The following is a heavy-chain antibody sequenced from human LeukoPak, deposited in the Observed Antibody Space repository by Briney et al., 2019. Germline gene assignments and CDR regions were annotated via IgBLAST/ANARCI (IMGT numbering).Heavy chain of an antibody. Sequence: LRLSCAASGFTFSDYYMSWIRQHPGKGLEWIGYIYYSGSTYYNPSLKSRVTISVDTSKNQFSLKLSSVTAADTAVYYCARRDIVVVPDTNDYFDYWGQGTLVTVSS. CDR3: ARRDIVVVPDTNDYFDY. J-gene: IGHJ4*02. V-gene: IGHV4-31*02. D-gene: IGHD2-2*01. CDR1: GFTFSDYY. CDR2: IYYSGST.